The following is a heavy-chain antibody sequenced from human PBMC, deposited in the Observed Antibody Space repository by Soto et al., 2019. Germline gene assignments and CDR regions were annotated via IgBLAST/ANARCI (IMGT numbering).Heavy chain of an antibody. CDR2: IYYSGST. D-gene: IGHD4-17*01. Sequence: QVQLQESGPGLVKPSETLSLTCTVSGGSVSSGSYYWSWIRQPPGKGLEWIGYIYYSGSTNYNPSLKSRATISVDTSKNQFSLKLSSVTAADTAVYYCATVTSYYYYYGMDVWGQGTTVTVSS. V-gene: IGHV4-61*01. CDR1: GGSVSSGSYY. J-gene: IGHJ6*02. CDR3: ATVTSYYYYYGMDV.